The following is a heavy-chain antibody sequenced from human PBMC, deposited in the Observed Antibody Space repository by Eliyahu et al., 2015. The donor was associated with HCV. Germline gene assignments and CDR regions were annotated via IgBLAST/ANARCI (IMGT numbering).Heavy chain of an antibody. CDR1: GGSVTSDTYY. V-gene: IGHV4-61*01. CDR3: ATAESLSTGWFGDAFDV. D-gene: IGHD3-10*01. Sequence: QVQLQESGPGLVKPSETLSLTCTVSGGSVTSDTYYWSWIRQPPGKGLEWIGYIYYSGSTHYHPSLKSRVAISVDTSKNQFSLRLTSVTAADTAVYYCATAESLSTGWFGDAFDVWGQGTKVIVSS. J-gene: IGHJ3*01. CDR2: IYYSGST.